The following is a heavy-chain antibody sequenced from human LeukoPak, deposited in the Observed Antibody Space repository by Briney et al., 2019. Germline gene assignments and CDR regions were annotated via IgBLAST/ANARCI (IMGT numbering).Heavy chain of an antibody. V-gene: IGHV3-30*04. CDR1: GFTFSSYA. Sequence: GGSLRLSCAASGFTFSSYAMHWVRQAPGKGLEWVAVTSYDGSNKYYADSVKGRFTISRDNSKNTLYLQMNSLRAEDTAVYYCARLTEGDAFDIWGQGTMVTVSS. J-gene: IGHJ3*02. D-gene: IGHD4/OR15-4a*01. CDR2: TSYDGSNK. CDR3: ARLTEGDAFDI.